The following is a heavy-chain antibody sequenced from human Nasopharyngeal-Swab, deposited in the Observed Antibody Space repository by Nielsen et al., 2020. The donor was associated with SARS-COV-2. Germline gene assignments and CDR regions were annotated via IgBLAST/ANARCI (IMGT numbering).Heavy chain of an antibody. CDR3: ASFAQGSPSLY. CDR2: TYYRSQWYN. CDR1: GDSVSSTIAA. V-gene: IGHV6-1*01. J-gene: IGHJ4*02. Sequence: SQTLSLTCAISGDSVSSTIAAWHWIRQSPSRGLAWLGRTYYRSQWYNDYAVSVRSRITISPDISKNQFSLHLNSVTPEDTAVYYCASFAQGSPSLYWGQGILVTVSS.